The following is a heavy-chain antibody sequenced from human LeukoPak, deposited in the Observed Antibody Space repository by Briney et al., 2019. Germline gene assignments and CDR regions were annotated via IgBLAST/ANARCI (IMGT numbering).Heavy chain of an antibody. Sequence: GASVKVSCKASGYTFTSYGISWVRQAPGQGLEWMGWISAYNGNTNYAQKLQGRVTMTTDTSTSTAYMELRSLRSDDTAVYYCARGDIVVVPAAIGEYALDSWRQGTMVTVPS. V-gene: IGHV1-18*01. CDR3: ARGDIVVVPAAIGEYALDS. CDR1: GYTFTSYG. D-gene: IGHD2-2*01. J-gene: IGHJ3*02. CDR2: ISAYNGNT.